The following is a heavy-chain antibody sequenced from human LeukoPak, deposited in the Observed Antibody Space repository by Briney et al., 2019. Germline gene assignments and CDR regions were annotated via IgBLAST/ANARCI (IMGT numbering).Heavy chain of an antibody. D-gene: IGHD2-2*01. CDR3: AIVVLPAAMFFDY. J-gene: IGHJ4*02. Sequence: AAVKVSCKASGGTFSSYAISWVRQAPGQGLEWMGGIIPIFGTANYAQKFQGRVTITTDESTSTAYMELSSLRSEDTAVYYCAIVVLPAAMFFDYWGQGTLVTVSS. V-gene: IGHV1-69*05. CDR2: IIPIFGTA. CDR1: GGTFSSYA.